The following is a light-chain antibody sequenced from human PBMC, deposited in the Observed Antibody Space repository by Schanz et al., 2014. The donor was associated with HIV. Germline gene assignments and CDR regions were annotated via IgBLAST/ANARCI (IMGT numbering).Light chain of an antibody. CDR1: QSISSY. V-gene: IGKV1-39*01. J-gene: IGKJ5*01. Sequence: DIQMTQSPSSLSASVGDRVTITCRASQSISSYLNWYQQKPGKAPKLLIYAASSLQSGVPSRFSGSGSGSGTDFTLNISSLQPEDFAIYYCQQSYSTPITFGQGTRLEIK. CDR2: AAS. CDR3: QQSYSTPIT.